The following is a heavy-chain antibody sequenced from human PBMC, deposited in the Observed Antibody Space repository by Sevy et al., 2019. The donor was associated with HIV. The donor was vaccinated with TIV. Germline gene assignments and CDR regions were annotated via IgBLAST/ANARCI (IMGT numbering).Heavy chain of an antibody. CDR1: GGSVSSGGYY. Sequence: SESLSLTCTVSGGSVSSGGYYWNWIRQHPGKGLEWIGYIYHSGTTYYNPSLKSRLSISVDTSKNQIFLKLTSVTAADTAVYYCARDWDSYNGMDVWGQGTTVTVSS. J-gene: IGHJ6*02. D-gene: IGHD1-26*01. V-gene: IGHV4-31*03. CDR2: IYHSGTT. CDR3: ARDWDSYNGMDV.